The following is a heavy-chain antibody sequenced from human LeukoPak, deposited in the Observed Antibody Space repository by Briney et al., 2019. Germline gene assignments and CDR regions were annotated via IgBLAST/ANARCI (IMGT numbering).Heavy chain of an antibody. CDR3: AREGSDAAPLFLDY. Sequence: SQTLSLTCAISGDSVSRNGAAWNWIRQSPSRGLEWLGRTFYRSKWYNDYALSVKSRITINPDTSKNQFSLQLNSMTPEDTAVYYCAREGSDAAPLFLDYWGQGTLVTVSS. J-gene: IGHJ4*02. CDR1: GDSVSRNGAA. CDR2: TFYRSKWYN. V-gene: IGHV6-1*01. D-gene: IGHD2-15*01.